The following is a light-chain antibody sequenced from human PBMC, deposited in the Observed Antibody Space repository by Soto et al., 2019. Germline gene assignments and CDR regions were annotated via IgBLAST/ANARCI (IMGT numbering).Light chain of an antibody. J-gene: IGKJ4*01. CDR1: QDINNY. CDR2: DAS. V-gene: IGKV1-33*01. CDR3: QQYEDLPLT. Sequence: IQLTQSPSSLSASVGARVTITCQASQDINNYLNWYQQKPGKAPKLLIFDASSVETGVPSRFSGSGSGTHFTFTISSLEPEDIATYHCQQYEDLPLTFGGGTRVELK.